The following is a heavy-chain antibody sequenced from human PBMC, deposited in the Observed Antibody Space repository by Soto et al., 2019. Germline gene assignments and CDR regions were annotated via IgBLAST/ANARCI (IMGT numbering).Heavy chain of an antibody. V-gene: IGHV2-5*02. CDR3: VHTPSFELYYYDSSRYYSLGAFDI. D-gene: IGHD3-22*01. Sequence: SGPTLVNPTQTLTLTCTFSGFSLSTSGVGVGWIRQPPGKALEWLALIYWDDDKRYSPSLKSRLTITKDTSKNQVVLTMTNMDPVDTATYYGVHTPSFELYYYDSSRYYSLGAFDIWGQGTMVTVSS. J-gene: IGHJ3*02. CDR1: GFSLSTSGVG. CDR2: IYWDDDK.